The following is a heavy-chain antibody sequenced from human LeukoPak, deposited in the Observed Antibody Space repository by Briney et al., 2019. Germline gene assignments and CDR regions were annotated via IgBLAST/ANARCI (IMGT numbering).Heavy chain of an antibody. CDR3: ARAPRIAAAGTVYYYYMDV. CDR2: INHSGST. CDR1: GGSFSGYY. J-gene: IGHJ6*03. D-gene: IGHD6-13*01. V-gene: IGHV4-34*01. Sequence: PSETLSLTCAVYGGSFSGYYWSWIRQPPGKGLEWIGEINHSGSTNYNPSLKSRVTISVDTSKNQFSLKLSSVTAADTAVYYCARAPRIAAAGTVYYYYMDVWGKGTTVTVSS.